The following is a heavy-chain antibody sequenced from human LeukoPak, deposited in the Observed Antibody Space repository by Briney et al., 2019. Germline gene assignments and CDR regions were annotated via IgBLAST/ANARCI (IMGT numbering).Heavy chain of an antibody. CDR3: ARHQVRDGYKFFDP. CDR1: GGTFSGYY. V-gene: IGHV4-34*01. Sequence: SETLSLTCAVYGGTFSGYYWSWIRQPPGKELEWIGEINHSGSTNYNPSLKSRVTISVDTSKNQFSLKLSSVTAADTAVYYCARHQVRDGYKFFDPWGQGTLVTVSS. J-gene: IGHJ5*02. D-gene: IGHD5-24*01. CDR2: INHSGST.